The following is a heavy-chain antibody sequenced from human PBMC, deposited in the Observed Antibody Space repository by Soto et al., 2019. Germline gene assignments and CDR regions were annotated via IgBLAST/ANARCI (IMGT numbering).Heavy chain of an antibody. J-gene: IGHJ6*02. CDR3: AGCHGYYYDGMDI. Sequence: SETLSLTCTVSGGSISSFYWSWIRQPAGKGLEWIGRIYTSGSTNYNPSLKSRVTMSLDTSKNQVSLKLSSVTAADTAVYFCAGCHGYYYDGMDIWAQGTTVTVSS. CDR2: IYTSGST. CDR1: GGSISSFY. V-gene: IGHV4-4*07.